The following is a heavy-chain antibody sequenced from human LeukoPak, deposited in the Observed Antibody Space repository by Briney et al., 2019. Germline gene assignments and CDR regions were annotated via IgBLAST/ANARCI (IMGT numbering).Heavy chain of an antibody. Sequence: GGSLRLSCAASGFTFTSYSMNWVRQAPGEGLEYVSSISSSSSYIYYADSVKGRFTISRDNAKNSLCLQMNSLRAEDTAVYYCARDASRYCSSTSCPFDPWGQGTLVTVSS. J-gene: IGHJ5*02. D-gene: IGHD2-2*01. CDR2: ISSSSSYI. CDR3: ARDASRYCSSTSCPFDP. V-gene: IGHV3-21*01. CDR1: GFTFTSYS.